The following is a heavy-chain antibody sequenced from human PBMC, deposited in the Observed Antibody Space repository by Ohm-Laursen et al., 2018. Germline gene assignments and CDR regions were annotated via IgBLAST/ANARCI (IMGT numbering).Heavy chain of an antibody. D-gene: IGHD5-18*01. CDR3: ASGHNYGYDNYYYGMDV. CDR1: GGSISSYY. CDR2: IYYSGST. V-gene: IGHV4-59*01. Sequence: SETLSLTCTVSGGSISSYYWSWIRQPPGKGLEWIGYIYYSGSTNYNPSLKSRVTISVDTSKNQFSLNLRSVTTADTAVYYCASGHNYGYDNYYYGMDVWGQGTTVTVSS. J-gene: IGHJ6*02.